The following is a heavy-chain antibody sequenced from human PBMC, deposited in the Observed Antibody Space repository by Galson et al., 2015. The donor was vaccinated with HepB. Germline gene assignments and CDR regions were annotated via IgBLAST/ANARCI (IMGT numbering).Heavy chain of an antibody. V-gene: IGHV3-64D*06. CDR3: VKDLGSGSYVYYGMDV. CDR2: IISRGGKS. Sequence: SLRLSCAASGFSFSSYGIHWVRQGPGKGLEYVASIISRGGKSDYADSVKGRFTISRDNSKNTLYLQMSSLRVEDTAVYYCVKDLGSGSYVYYGMDVWGQGTTVTVSS. CDR1: GFSFSSYG. J-gene: IGHJ6*02. D-gene: IGHD3-10*01.